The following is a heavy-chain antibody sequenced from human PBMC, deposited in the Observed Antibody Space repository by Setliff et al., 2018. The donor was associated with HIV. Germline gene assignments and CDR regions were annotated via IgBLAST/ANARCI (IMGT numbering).Heavy chain of an antibody. D-gene: IGHD6-13*01. Sequence: PGGSLRLSCAASGFTFSDCSMNWVRQAPGKGLEWSSYITSTGSTIFYADSVKGRFTISRDNSKNTLFLQMNSLRPEDTAVYYCARDCRVGWVFTYGMDVWGQGTLVTVSS. CDR3: ARDCRVGWVFTYGMDV. V-gene: IGHV3-48*01. CDR2: ITSTGSTI. J-gene: IGHJ6*02. CDR1: GFTFSDCS.